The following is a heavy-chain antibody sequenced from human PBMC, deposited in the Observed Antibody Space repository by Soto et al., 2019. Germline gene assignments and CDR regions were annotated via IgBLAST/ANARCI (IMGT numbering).Heavy chain of an antibody. CDR1: GFTFSDYY. D-gene: IGHD4-4*01. CDR3: ARCPDGYSNYLHAFDI. J-gene: IGHJ3*02. Sequence: GGSLRLSCAASGFTFSDYYMSWIRQAPGKGLEWVSYISSSGSTIYYADSVKGRFTISRDNAKNSLYLQMNSLRAEDTAVYYCARCPDGYSNYLHAFDIWGQGTMVTVSS. V-gene: IGHV3-11*01. CDR2: ISSSGSTI.